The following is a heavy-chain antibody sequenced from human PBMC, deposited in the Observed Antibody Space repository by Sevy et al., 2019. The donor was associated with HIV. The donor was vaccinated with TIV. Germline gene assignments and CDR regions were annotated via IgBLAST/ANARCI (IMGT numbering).Heavy chain of an antibody. J-gene: IGHJ6*03. CDR2: ISWDGGST. D-gene: IGHD5-12*01. Sequence: GESLKISCAASGFTFDDYAMHWVRQAPGKGLEWVSLISWDGGSTYYADSVKGRFTISRDNSKNSLYLQMNSLRAEDTALYYCAKNGGGYDKSHYYYYYYMDVWGKGTTVTVSS. CDR1: GFTFDDYA. V-gene: IGHV3-43D*04. CDR3: AKNGGGYDKSHYYYYYYMDV.